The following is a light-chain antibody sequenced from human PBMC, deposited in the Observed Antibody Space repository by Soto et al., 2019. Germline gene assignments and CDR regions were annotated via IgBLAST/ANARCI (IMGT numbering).Light chain of an antibody. CDR2: DVS. Sequence: QSALTQPASVSGSPGQSIAISCTGTSSDVGAYNYVSWHQQHPGKAPKLLIYDVSNRPSGVSDRFSGSKSGNTASLTISGLQAEDEADYYCSSYTSSSTYVFGTGTKVTVL. CDR3: SSYTSSSTYV. J-gene: IGLJ1*01. V-gene: IGLV2-14*01. CDR1: SSDVGAYNY.